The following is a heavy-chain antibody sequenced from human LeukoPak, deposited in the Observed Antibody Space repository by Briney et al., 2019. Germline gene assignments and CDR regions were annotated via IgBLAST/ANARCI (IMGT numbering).Heavy chain of an antibody. V-gene: IGHV4-59*01. J-gene: IGHJ2*01. CDR3: ARVKIGRYFDL. CDR2: IYYSGST. Sequence: SETLSLTCTVSGGSISSYYWSWIRQPPGKGLEWIGYIYYSGSTNYNPSLKSRVTISVDTSKNQFSLKQSSVTAADTAVYYCARVKIGRYFDLWGRGTLVTVSS. CDR1: GGSISSYY.